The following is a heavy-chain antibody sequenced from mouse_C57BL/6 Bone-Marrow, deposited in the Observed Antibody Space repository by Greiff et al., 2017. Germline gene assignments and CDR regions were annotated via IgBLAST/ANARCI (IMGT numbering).Heavy chain of an antibody. Sequence: EVPRVASGGGLVKPGGSLKLSCAASGFTFSDYGMHWVRQAPEKGLEWVAYLSSGRSTIYYADTVKGRFTISRDNAKNTLFLQMTSLRSEDTAMYYCARRWFAYWGQGTLVTVAA. CDR1: GFTFSDYG. CDR2: LSSGRSTI. V-gene: IGHV5-17*01. J-gene: IGHJ3*01. CDR3: ARRWFAY.